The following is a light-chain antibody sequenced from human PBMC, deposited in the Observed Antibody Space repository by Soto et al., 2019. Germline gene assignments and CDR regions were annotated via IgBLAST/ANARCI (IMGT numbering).Light chain of an antibody. V-gene: IGKV1-39*01. CDR3: QQSFSSPRT. CDR1: QSISNF. CDR2: AAS. Sequence: DIQMTQSPSSLSASVGDRIAITCRASQSISNFLNWYLQMPGKAPKLLIYAASHLQGGVPARSSGSGSGTEFTLTISSLQPEDFATYYCQQSFSSPRTFGQGTKVEV. J-gene: IGKJ1*01.